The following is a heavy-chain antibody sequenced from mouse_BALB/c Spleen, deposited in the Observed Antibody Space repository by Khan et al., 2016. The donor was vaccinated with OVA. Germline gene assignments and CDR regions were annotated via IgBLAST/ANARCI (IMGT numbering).Heavy chain of an antibody. CDR1: GFTFSTCG. CDR2: VSTGGHYT. Sequence: EVELVVPGGDVVKPGGSLKLSCAASGFTFSTCGMSWVRQTPDKRLEWVATVSTGGHYTYYPDTVKGRFTTSRDNAKNTLYLQMSSLKSADRAMFYCARLAYYYDSEGFAYWGQGTLVTVSA. D-gene: IGHD1-1*01. CDR3: ARLAYYYDSEGFAY. J-gene: IGHJ3*01. V-gene: IGHV5-6*01.